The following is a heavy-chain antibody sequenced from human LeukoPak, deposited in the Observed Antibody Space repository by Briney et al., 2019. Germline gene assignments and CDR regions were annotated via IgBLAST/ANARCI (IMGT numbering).Heavy chain of an antibody. D-gene: IGHD6-19*01. V-gene: IGHV4-59*08. J-gene: IGHJ4*02. CDR1: GASTSSRY. CDR2: IYNGRNT. Sequence: PSETLSLTCSASGASTSSRYWSWIRQSPGRTLEWIGYIYNGRNTKYNPSLTSRVTISVDTSKNQFSLRMTSVTAADTAIYYCAQTTGWPGFDFWGPGALVTVSS. CDR3: AQTTGWPGFDF.